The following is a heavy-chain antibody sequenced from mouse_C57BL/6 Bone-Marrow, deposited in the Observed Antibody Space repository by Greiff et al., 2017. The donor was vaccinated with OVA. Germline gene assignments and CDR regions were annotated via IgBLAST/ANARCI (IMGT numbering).Heavy chain of an antibody. CDR2: IHPSDSAT. CDR3: ASYYSNYGFAY. D-gene: IGHD2-5*01. CDR1: GYTFTSYW. J-gene: IGHJ3*01. V-gene: IGHV1-74*01. Sequence: QVQLQQPGAELVKPGASVKVSCKASGYTFTSYWMHWVKQRPGQGLEWIGRIHPSDSATNYNQKFKGKATLTVDKSSSTAYMQLSSLTSEDSAVYYCASYYSNYGFAYWGQGTLVTVSA.